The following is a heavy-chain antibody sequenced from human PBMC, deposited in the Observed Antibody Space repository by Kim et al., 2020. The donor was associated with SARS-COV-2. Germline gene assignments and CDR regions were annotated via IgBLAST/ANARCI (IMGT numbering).Heavy chain of an antibody. V-gene: IGHV3-21*01. CDR3: ARDSSGSGSYKGWFDP. CDR2: ISSSSSYI. D-gene: IGHD1-26*01. Sequence: GGSLRLSCAASGFIFSSYSMNWVRQAPGKGLEWVSSISSSSSYIYYADSVKGRFTISRDNAKNSPFLQMNSLRAEDTAVYFCARDSSGSGSYKGWFDPWGQGTLVTVSS. CDR1: GFIFSSYS. J-gene: IGHJ5*02.